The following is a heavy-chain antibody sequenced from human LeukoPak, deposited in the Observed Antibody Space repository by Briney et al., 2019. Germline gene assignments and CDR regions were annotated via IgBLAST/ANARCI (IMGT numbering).Heavy chain of an antibody. J-gene: IGHJ4*02. V-gene: IGHV1-69*06. CDR1: GGTFSSYA. D-gene: IGHD6-19*01. Sequence: SVKVSCKASGGTFSSYAISWVRQAPGQGLEWMGGIIPIFGTANYAQKFQGKVTITADKSTSTAYMELSSLRSEDTAVYYCARVWRVGWYYFDYWGQGTLVTVSS. CDR3: ARVWRVGWYYFDY. CDR2: IIPIFGTA.